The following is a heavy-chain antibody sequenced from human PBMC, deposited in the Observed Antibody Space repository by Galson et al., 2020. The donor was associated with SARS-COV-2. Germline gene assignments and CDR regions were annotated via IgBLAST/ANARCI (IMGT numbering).Heavy chain of an antibody. CDR2: IKSKTDGGTT. V-gene: IGHV3-15*01. CDR3: TTAPNTYYDILTGYYTFDY. D-gene: IGHD3-9*01. Sequence: GESLKISCAASGFTFSNAWMSWVRQAPGKGLEWVGRIKSKTDGGTTDYAAPVKGRFTISRDDSKNTLYLQMNSLKTEDTAVYYCTTAPNTYYDILTGYYTFDYWGQGTLVTVSS. J-gene: IGHJ4*02. CDR1: GFTFSNAW.